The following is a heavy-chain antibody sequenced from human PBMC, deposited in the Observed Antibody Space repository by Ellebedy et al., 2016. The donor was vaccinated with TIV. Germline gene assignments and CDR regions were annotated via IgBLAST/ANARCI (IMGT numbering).Heavy chain of an antibody. D-gene: IGHD6-13*01. CDR3: AKALLGGAAGRVYYYGMDV. CDR2: ISYDESEK. Sequence: PGGSLRLSCAASGFTFSSYAMHWVRRAPGKGLDWVAVISYDESEKFYVDSVQGRFTISRDNSKKTLSLQMNMLRAEDTAVDYCAKALLGGAAGRVYYYGMDVWGRGTTVSVSS. J-gene: IGHJ6*02. CDR1: GFTFSSYA. V-gene: IGHV3-30*18.